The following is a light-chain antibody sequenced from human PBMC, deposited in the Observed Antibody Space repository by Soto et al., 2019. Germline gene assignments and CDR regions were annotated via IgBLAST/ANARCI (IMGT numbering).Light chain of an antibody. Sequence: DIQMTQSPFSLSASVGDRVTITCLASQSISKDLNWYQQKPGKAPNLLIYAASTLESGVPSRFSGSGSGTDFTLTISSLQLEDFATYYCQQNYSTPLAFGGGTKVEIK. J-gene: IGKJ4*01. V-gene: IGKV1-39*01. CDR2: AAS. CDR3: QQNYSTPLA. CDR1: QSISKD.